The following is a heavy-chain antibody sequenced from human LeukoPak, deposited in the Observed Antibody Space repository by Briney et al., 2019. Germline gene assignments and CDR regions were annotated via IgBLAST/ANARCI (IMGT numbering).Heavy chain of an antibody. Sequence: GGSLRLSCAASGFTFSDHYMDWVRQAPGKGLEWVGRTRNKANSYTTEYAASVKGRFTISRDDSKNSLYLQMNSLKTEDTAVYYCATYHGYYYDSSGYHGAFDIWGQGTMVTVSS. D-gene: IGHD3-22*01. CDR1: GFTFSDHY. V-gene: IGHV3-72*01. CDR3: ATYHGYYYDSSGYHGAFDI. J-gene: IGHJ3*02. CDR2: TRNKANSYTT.